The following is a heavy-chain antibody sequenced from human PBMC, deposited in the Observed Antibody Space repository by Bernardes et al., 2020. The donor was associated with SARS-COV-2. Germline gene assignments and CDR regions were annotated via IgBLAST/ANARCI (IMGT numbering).Heavy chain of an antibody. J-gene: IGHJ4*02. Sequence: GESLMISCKGSGYTFTTYWIGWVRQVPGRGPEWMGVIFPRDYDTRYSPSFQGQVTISADRSASTAYLQWNSLKASDTAIYYCARQDCTSSGCYLGGYWGQGTQVIVSS. CDR3: ARQDCTSSGCYLGGY. V-gene: IGHV5-51*01. D-gene: IGHD2-15*01. CDR1: GYTFTTYW. CDR2: IFPRDYDT.